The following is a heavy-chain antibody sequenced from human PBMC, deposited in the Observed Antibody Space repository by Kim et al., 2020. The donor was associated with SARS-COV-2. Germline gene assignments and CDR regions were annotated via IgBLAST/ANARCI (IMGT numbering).Heavy chain of an antibody. CDR1: GFTFSSYE. Sequence: GGSLRLSCAASGFTFSSYEMNWVRQAPGKGLEWVSYISSSGSTIYYADSVKGRFTISRDNAKNSLYLQMNSLRAEDTAVYYCARDKFFRPYDFWSGYYLSYYYMDVWGKGATLTVSS. CDR2: ISSSGSTI. CDR3: ARDKFFRPYDFWSGYYLSYYYMDV. V-gene: IGHV3-48*03. J-gene: IGHJ6*03. D-gene: IGHD3-3*01.